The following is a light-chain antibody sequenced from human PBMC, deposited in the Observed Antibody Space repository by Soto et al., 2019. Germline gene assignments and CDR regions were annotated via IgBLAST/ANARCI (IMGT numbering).Light chain of an antibody. CDR3: QKYDSDPPFT. J-gene: IGKJ3*01. V-gene: IGKV1-27*01. CDR1: QGISPY. Sequence: DIQMTQSPSSLSASVGDRITITCRASQGISPYLAWYQQKPGKAPKPLIYTASTLQSGVPSRFSGSGSGTDFTLTISSLQPEDVATYYCQKYDSDPPFTFGPGTKVEIK. CDR2: TAS.